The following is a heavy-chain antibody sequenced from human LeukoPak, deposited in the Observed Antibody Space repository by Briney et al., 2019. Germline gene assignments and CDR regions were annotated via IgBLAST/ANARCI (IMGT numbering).Heavy chain of an antibody. D-gene: IGHD2-2*01. CDR3: AKDSGVGYCSSTSCFSFDY. J-gene: IGHJ4*02. V-gene: IGHV3-30*02. Sequence: GGSLRLSCAASGFTFSSYGMHWVRQAPGKGLEWVAFIRYDGSNKYYADSVKGRFTISRDNSKNTLYLQMNSLRAEGTAVYYCAKDSGVGYCSSTSCFSFDYWGQGTLVTVSS. CDR1: GFTFSSYG. CDR2: IRYDGSNK.